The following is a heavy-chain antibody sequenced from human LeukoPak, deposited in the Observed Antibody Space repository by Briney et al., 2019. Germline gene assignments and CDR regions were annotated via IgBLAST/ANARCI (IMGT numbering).Heavy chain of an antibody. J-gene: IGHJ6*02. CDR1: GFTFSIYW. V-gene: IGHV3-7*01. Sequence: GGSLRLSCAASGFTFSIYWMTWVRQAPGKGLEWVASIKEDGGEIYYVDSVKGRFTVSRDNAKNSFYLQMNSLRVEDTAVYYCARGHYGMDVWGQGTTVTVSS. CDR2: IKEDGGEI. CDR3: ARGHYGMDV.